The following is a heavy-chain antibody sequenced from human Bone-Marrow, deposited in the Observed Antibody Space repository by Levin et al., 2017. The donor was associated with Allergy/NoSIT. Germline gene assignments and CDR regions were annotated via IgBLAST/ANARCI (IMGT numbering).Heavy chain of an antibody. Sequence: GGSLRLSCAVSGVTFNKYAMSWVRQAPGKGLEWVSGISGSGAFTYYADSVKGRFTISRDNSKNTLYLQMDSLRAEDTAVYYCAKADSNYHDSSGYFSALWPCDDWGQGNLVTVSS. CDR2: ISGSGAFT. V-gene: IGHV3-23*01. CDR3: AKADSNYHDSSGYFSALWPCDD. J-gene: IGHJ4*02. CDR1: GVTFNKYA. D-gene: IGHD3-22*01.